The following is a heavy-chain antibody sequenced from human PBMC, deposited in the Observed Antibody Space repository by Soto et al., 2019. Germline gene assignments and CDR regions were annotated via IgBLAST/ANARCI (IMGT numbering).Heavy chain of an antibody. D-gene: IGHD3-22*01. V-gene: IGHV3-7*01. CDR3: ARSGDYYDSSGYYLLVYYYGMDV. CDR1: GFTFSSYW. Sequence: GSLRLSCAASGFTFSSYWMSWVRQAPGEGLEWVANIKQDGSEKYYVDSVKGRFTISRDNAKNSLYLQMNSLRAEDTAVYYCARSGDYYDSSGYYLLVYYYGMDVWGQGTTVTVSS. J-gene: IGHJ6*02. CDR2: IKQDGSEK.